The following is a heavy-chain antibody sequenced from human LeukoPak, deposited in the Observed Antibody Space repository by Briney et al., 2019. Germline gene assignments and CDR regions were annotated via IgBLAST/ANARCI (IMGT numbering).Heavy chain of an antibody. V-gene: IGHV3-30*18. CDR3: AKDPANDGGYFDY. Sequence: GGSLRLSCAASGFTFSSYGMHWVRQAPGKGLEWVAVISYDGSNKYYADSVKGRFTISRDNSKNTLYLQMNSLRAEDTAVYYCAKDPANDGGYFDYWGQGTLVTVSS. CDR2: ISYDGSNK. J-gene: IGHJ4*02. CDR1: GFTFSSYG. D-gene: IGHD1-1*01.